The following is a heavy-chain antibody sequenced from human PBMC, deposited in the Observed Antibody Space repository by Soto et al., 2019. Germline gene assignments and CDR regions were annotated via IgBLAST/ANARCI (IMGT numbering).Heavy chain of an antibody. CDR1: GFTFSSYA. V-gene: IGHV3-23*01. CDR2: ISGSGGST. CDR3: AKDSLNNVCGDSVDY. D-gene: IGHD4-17*01. J-gene: IGHJ4*02. Sequence: EVQLLESGGGLVQPGGSLRLSCAASGFTFSSYAMSWVRQAPGKGLEWVSAISGSGGSTYYADSVKGRFTISRDNSKNTLYLQMNSLRAEDTAVYYWAKDSLNNVCGDSVDYWCQGTRVTVSS.